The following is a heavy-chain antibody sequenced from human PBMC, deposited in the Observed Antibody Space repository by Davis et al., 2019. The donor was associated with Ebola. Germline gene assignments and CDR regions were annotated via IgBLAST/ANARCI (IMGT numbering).Heavy chain of an antibody. CDR1: GYSFAAHY. Sequence: ASVKVSCKASGYSFAAHYIHWVRQAPGQGLEWMGRINPNFGGKIYAQKFQDRVTLTIDTSINTAYMELDRLRSDDTAVYYWARGHTYGRWDDWFDPWGQGTLVTVSS. V-gene: IGHV1-2*06. CDR2: INPNFGGK. J-gene: IGHJ5*02. CDR3: ARGHTYGRWDDWFDP. D-gene: IGHD4-17*01.